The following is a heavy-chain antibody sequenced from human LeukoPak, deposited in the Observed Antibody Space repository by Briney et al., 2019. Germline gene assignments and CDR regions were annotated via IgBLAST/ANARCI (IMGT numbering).Heavy chain of an antibody. CDR2: IYYSGST. D-gene: IGHD4-17*01. Sequence: PSETLSLTCTVSGGSISSYYWSWIRQPPGKGLEWIGYIYYSGSTNYNPSLKSRVTISVDTSKNQFSLKLSFVTAADTAVYYCARHDYGDSELDYWGQGTLVTVSS. CDR1: GGSISSYY. V-gene: IGHV4-59*01. J-gene: IGHJ4*02. CDR3: ARHDYGDSELDY.